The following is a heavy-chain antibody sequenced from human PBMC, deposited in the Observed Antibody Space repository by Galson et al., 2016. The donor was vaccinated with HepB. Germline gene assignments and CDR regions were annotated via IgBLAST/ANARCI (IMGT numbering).Heavy chain of an antibody. Sequence: SLRLSCAASGFTFSSYAMNWVRQAPGKGLEWVSSISSSGGTTYSDDSVKGRFTISSDNAKNTLYLQMNRLRAEDTAVSYCAKTSGALLTGFYLDFDYWGQGTLVTVSS. D-gene: IGHD3-9*01. CDR1: GFTFSSYA. CDR3: AKTSGALLTGFYLDFDY. J-gene: IGHJ4*02. V-gene: IGHV3-23*01. CDR2: ISSSGGTT.